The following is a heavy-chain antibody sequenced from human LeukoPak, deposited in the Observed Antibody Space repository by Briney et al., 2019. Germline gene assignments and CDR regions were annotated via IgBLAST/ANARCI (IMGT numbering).Heavy chain of an antibody. CDR1: GGSISSYY. J-gene: IGHJ3*02. CDR2: IYYSGST. CDR3: ARDCGGDCYSGTDAFDI. Sequence: SETLSLTCTVSGGSISSYYWSWIRQPPGKGLEWIGYIYYSGSTNYNPSLKSRVTISVDTSKNQFSLKLSSVTAADTAVYYCARDCGGDCYSGTDAFDIWGQGTMVTVSS. D-gene: IGHD2-21*02. V-gene: IGHV4-59*01.